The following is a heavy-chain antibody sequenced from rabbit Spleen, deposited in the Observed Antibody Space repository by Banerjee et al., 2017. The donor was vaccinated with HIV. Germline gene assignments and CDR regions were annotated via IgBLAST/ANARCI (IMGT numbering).Heavy chain of an antibody. Sequence: QQQLEESGGDLVKPGASLTLTCAASGIDFSSNTMCWVRQAPGKGLEWIGCIWTGGSGSAWYASWVNGRFTISKTSSTTVTLQMTSLTAADTATYFCARSDESYYRGLNLWGPGTLVTVS. CDR1: GIDFSSNT. CDR3: ARSDESYYRGLNL. J-gene: IGHJ4*01. V-gene: IGHV1S45*01. CDR2: IWTGGSGSA. D-gene: IGHD8-1*01.